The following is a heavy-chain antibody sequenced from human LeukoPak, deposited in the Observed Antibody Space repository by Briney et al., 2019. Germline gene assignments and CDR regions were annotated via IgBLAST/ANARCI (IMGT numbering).Heavy chain of an antibody. CDR3: ARGAYSYTGADNKYYYDSSGYSSFDI. D-gene: IGHD3-22*01. Sequence: GGSLRLSCAASGFTFSSYAMHWVRQAPGKGLEWVAVISYDGSNKYYADSVKGRFTISRDNSKNTLYLQMNSLRAGDTAVYYCARGAYSYTGADNKYYYDSSGYSSFDIWGQGTMVTVSS. CDR2: ISYDGSNK. CDR1: GFTFSSYA. J-gene: IGHJ3*02. V-gene: IGHV3-30-3*01.